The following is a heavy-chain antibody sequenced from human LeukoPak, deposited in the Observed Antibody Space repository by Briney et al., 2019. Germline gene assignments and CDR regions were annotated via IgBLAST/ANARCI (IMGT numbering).Heavy chain of an antibody. D-gene: IGHD1-26*01. J-gene: IGHJ3*02. CDR1: GGSISSSSYY. CDR3: ARAAVGATTFDAFDI. V-gene: IGHV4-39*07. Sequence: PSETLSLTCTVSGGSISSSSYYWGWIRQPPGKGLEWIGSIYYSGSTYYNPSLKSRVTISVDTSKNQFSLKLSSVAAADTAVYYCARAAVGATTFDAFDIWGQGTMVTVSS. CDR2: IYYSGST.